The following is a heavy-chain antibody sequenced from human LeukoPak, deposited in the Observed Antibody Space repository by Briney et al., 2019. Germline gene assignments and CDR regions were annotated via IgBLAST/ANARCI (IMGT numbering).Heavy chain of an antibody. CDR1: GGTFSSYA. J-gene: IGHJ6*03. Sequence: GASVKVSCKASGGTFSSYAISWVRQAPGQGLEWMGGIIPIFGTANYAQKFQGRVTITTDESTSTAYMELSSLRSEDTAVYYCARAAVDPDYYYYYMDVWGKGTTVTVSS. D-gene: IGHD3-9*01. CDR2: IIPIFGTA. CDR3: ARAAVDPDYYYYYMDV. V-gene: IGHV1-69*05.